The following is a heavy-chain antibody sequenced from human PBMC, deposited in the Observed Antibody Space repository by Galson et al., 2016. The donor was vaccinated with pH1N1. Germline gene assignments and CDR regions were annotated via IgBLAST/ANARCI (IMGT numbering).Heavy chain of an antibody. CDR3: AAGWGWLVDY. CDR2: IYTSGSA. J-gene: IGHJ4*02. V-gene: IGHV4-4*07. Sequence: IGRIYTSGSADYNFSLKSRVIISLDTSKNQFSLKLSSVTADDTALYYCAAGWGWLVDYWGQGTLVTVSS. D-gene: IGHD6-19*01.